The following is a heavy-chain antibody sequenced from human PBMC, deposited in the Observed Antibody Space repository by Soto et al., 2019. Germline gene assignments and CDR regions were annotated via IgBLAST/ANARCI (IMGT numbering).Heavy chain of an antibody. CDR2: VSGYNDKT. CDR3: ARDFYPVAYFFDY. CDR1: GYTFTNHG. D-gene: IGHD2-21*01. J-gene: IGHJ4*02. V-gene: IGHV1-18*04. Sequence: ASVKVSCKASGYTFTNHGISWVRQAPGQGLEWVGWVSGYNDKTKSAQKFKGRVTMTTDTSTSTAYMELRSLRSGDTAVYYCARDFYPVAYFFDYWGQGTLVTVSS.